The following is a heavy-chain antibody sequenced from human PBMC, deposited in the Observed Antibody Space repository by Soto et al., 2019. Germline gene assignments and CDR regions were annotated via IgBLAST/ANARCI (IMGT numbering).Heavy chain of an antibody. Sequence: ETLSLTCAVSGGSISSYYWSWIRQPAGKGLEWIGRIYTSGSTNYNPSLKSRVTMSVDASKNQFSLKLSSVTAADTAVYYCARDGYYGALGYYYYGMDVWGQGTTVTVSS. CDR3: ARDGYYGALGYYYYGMDV. CDR2: IYTSGST. D-gene: IGHD3-22*01. J-gene: IGHJ6*02. V-gene: IGHV4-4*07. CDR1: GGSISSYY.